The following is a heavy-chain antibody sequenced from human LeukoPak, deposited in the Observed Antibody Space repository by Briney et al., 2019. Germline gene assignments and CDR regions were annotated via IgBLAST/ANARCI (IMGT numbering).Heavy chain of an antibody. D-gene: IGHD3-10*01. CDR3: AAGPWRGLALDY. CDR1: GFTFTSSA. Sequence: SVKVSCKASGFTFTSSAMHWVRQARGQRLEWIGWIVVGSGNTNYAQKFQERVTITRDMSTSTAYMELSSLRSEDTAVYYCAAGPWRGLALDYWGQGTLVTVSS. V-gene: IGHV1-58*02. J-gene: IGHJ4*02. CDR2: IVVGSGNT.